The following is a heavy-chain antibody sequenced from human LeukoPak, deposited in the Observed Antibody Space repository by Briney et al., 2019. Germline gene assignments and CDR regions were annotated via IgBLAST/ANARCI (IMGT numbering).Heavy chain of an antibody. J-gene: IGHJ4*02. Sequence: GGSLRLSCAASGFTFSSYEMNWVRQAPGKGLEWVSYISSSGSTIYYADSVKGRFTISRDNAKNSLYLQMNTLRAEDTAVYYCASGGYSYGDPFDYWGQGTLVTVPS. CDR2: ISSSGSTI. D-gene: IGHD5-18*01. CDR1: GFTFSSYE. CDR3: ASGGYSYGDPFDY. V-gene: IGHV3-48*03.